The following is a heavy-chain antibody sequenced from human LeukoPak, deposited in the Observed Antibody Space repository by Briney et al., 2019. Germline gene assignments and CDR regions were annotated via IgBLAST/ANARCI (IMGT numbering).Heavy chain of an antibody. V-gene: IGHV3-21*01. D-gene: IGHD3-22*01. J-gene: IGHJ4*02. CDR1: GYTFSSYS. Sequence: PGGSLRLSCAASGYTFSSYSINWVRQGPGKGLEWVSSISVRSNYIYYADSVRGRFRISRDDARDSLYLQMNSLRAEDTAVYYCVRLRRNSDTSGFYYYYDFWGQGTLVTVSS. CDR2: ISVRSNYI. CDR3: VRLRRNSDTSGFYYYYDF.